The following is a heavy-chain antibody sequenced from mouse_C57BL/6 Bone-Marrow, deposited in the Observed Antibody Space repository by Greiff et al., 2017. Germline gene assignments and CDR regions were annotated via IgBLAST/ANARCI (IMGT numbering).Heavy chain of an antibody. CDR2: IDPSDSYT. CDR1: GYTFTSYW. V-gene: IGHV1-59*01. Sequence: QVQLQQPGAELVRPGPSVKLSCKASGYTFTSYWMHWVKQRPGQGLEWMGVIDPSDSYTNYNQKFKGKATLTVDTSSSTAYMQLSSLTSEDSAVYYCARTYYDYEGFDYWGQGTLVTVSA. J-gene: IGHJ3*01. CDR3: ARTYYDYEGFDY. D-gene: IGHD2-4*01.